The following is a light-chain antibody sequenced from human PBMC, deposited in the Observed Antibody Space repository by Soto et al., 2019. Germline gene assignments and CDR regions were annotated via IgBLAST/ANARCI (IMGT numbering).Light chain of an antibody. V-gene: IGLV2-14*03. CDR2: DVG. CDR3: SSYTSSSTNV. CDR1: SGDVGGYDY. J-gene: IGLJ1*01. Sequence: QSALTQPASVSGSPVQSIAISCTGTSGDVGGYDYVSWYQQHPDKAPKLMIYDVGDRPSGVSYRFSGSKSGNTASLTISGLQAVDEAGYYCSSYTSSSTNVFGTGTKVTVL.